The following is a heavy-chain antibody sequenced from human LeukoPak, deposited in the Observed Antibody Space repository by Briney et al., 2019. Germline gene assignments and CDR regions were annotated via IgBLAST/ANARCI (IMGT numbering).Heavy chain of an antibody. CDR3: ARDSRTGSWRSSFDY. J-gene: IGHJ4*02. Sequence: PGGSLRLSCAASGFTFSSYAMSWVRQAPGKGLEWVSAISGSGGSTYYADSVKGRFTISRDNSKNTLYLQMNSLRAEDTAVYYCARDSRTGSWRSSFDYWGQGTLVTVSS. V-gene: IGHV3-23*01. D-gene: IGHD6-13*01. CDR2: ISGSGGST. CDR1: GFTFSSYA.